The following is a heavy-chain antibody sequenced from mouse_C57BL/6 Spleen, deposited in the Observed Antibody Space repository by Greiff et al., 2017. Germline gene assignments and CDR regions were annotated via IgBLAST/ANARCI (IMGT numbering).Heavy chain of an antibody. CDR1: GYTFTSYW. Sequence: QVQLQQPGAELVKPGASVKLSCKASGYTFTSYWMQWVKQRPGQGLEWIGEIDPSDSYTNYNQKFKGKATLTVDTSSSTAYMQLSSLTSEDSAVYYCARRGYGSRNFDYWGQGTTLTVSS. J-gene: IGHJ2*01. CDR2: IDPSDSYT. V-gene: IGHV1-50*01. CDR3: ARRGYGSRNFDY. D-gene: IGHD1-1*01.